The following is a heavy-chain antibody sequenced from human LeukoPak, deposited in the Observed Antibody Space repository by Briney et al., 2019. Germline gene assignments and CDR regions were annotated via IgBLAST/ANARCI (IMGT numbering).Heavy chain of an antibody. D-gene: IGHD1-7*01. Sequence: GSLRLSCAASGFTFNSFSMNWVRQAPGKGLEWVSSISSSTIYTYYADSVKGRFTISRDNAKNSLYLQMNSLRAEDTAVYYCARDVRRFRDWNYSATDYWGQGTLVTVSS. CDR1: GFTFNSFS. CDR2: ISSSTIYT. CDR3: ARDVRRFRDWNYSATDY. V-gene: IGHV3-21*01. J-gene: IGHJ4*02.